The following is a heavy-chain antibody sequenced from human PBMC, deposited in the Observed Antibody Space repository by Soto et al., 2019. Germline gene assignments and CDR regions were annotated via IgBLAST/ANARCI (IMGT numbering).Heavy chain of an antibody. CDR2: IYYTGST. J-gene: IGHJ4*02. D-gene: IGHD5-12*01. Sequence: QVQLQESGPGLVKPSQTLSLTCTVSGDSITRGGYYWSWIRQHPGKGLEWVGYIYYTGSTYYNPSLKSRATISVDTSKNLFSLRLTSVTAADTAVYYCARVWLQSHYFDYWGQGTLVTVSS. V-gene: IGHV4-31*03. CDR1: GDSITRGGYY. CDR3: ARVWLQSHYFDY.